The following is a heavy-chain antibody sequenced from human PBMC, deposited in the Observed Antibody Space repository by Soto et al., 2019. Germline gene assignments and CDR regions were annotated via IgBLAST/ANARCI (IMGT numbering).Heavy chain of an antibody. J-gene: IGHJ5*02. Sequence: ETLSLTCAVYGGSFSGYYWSWIRQPPGKGPEWIGEINHSGSTNYNPSLKSRVTISVDTSKNQFSLKLSSVTAADTAVYYCARGRRYSTLIRWWFDPWGQGTMVTVS. CDR3: ARGRRYSTLIRWWFDP. CDR1: GGSFSGYY. CDR2: INHSGST. D-gene: IGHD5-18*01. V-gene: IGHV4-34*01.